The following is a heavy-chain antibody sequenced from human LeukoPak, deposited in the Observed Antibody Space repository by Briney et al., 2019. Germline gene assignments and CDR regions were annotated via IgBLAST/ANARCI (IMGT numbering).Heavy chain of an antibody. D-gene: IGHD5-18*01. Sequence: GGSLRLSCAASGFTFSSYAMSWVRQAPGQGLEWVSAISGSGGSTYYADSVKGRFTISRDNSKNTLYLQMNSLRAEDTAVYYCAKDRIQLWLRPSGYFDYWGQGTLVTVSS. CDR1: GFTFSSYA. CDR2: ISGSGGST. CDR3: AKDRIQLWLRPSGYFDY. J-gene: IGHJ4*02. V-gene: IGHV3-23*01.